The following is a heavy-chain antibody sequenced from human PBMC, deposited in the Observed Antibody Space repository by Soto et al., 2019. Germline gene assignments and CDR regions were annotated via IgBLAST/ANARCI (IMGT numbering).Heavy chain of an antibody. D-gene: IGHD6-6*01. J-gene: IGHJ6*02. CDR1: GFTFSSYG. V-gene: IGHV3-30*18. CDR3: AKDRGLVVYYYGMDV. Sequence: GSLRLSCAASGFTFSSYGMHWVRQAPGKGLEWVAVISYDGSNKYYADSVKGRFTISRDNSKNTLYLQMNSLRAEDTAVYYCAKDRGLVVYYYGMDVWGQGTTVTVSS. CDR2: ISYDGSNK.